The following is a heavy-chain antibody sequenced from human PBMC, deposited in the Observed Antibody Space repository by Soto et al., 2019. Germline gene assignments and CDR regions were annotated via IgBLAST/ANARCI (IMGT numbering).Heavy chain of an antibody. D-gene: IGHD6-19*01. J-gene: IGHJ6*02. CDR1: GFRFSTYA. CDR2: ITGNGGST. V-gene: IGHV3-23*01. Sequence: GSLRLSCAASGFRFSTYAMIWVRQAPGRGLEWVSAITGNGGSTFYADPVKGRFTISRDNSRNTLYLQMNSLRGEDTAVYYCAKDQFSSGWYHDYYYGLNVWGQGTTVTVSS. CDR3: AKDQFSSGWYHDYYYGLNV.